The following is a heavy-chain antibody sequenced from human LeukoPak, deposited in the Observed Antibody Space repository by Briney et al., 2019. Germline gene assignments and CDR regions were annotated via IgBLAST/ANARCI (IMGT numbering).Heavy chain of an antibody. CDR3: ARAIYSSNSEFDY. D-gene: IGHD4-23*01. CDR2: TSFHGSKK. J-gene: IGHJ4*02. V-gene: IGHV3-30*03. Sequence: GGSLRLSCAASGFTFSSNGMHWVRQAPGKGLEWVAGTSFHGSKKYYADSVKGRFTISRDNAKNSLFLQMNSLRAADTAVYYCARAIYSSNSEFDYWGQGTLVTVSS. CDR1: GFTFSSNG.